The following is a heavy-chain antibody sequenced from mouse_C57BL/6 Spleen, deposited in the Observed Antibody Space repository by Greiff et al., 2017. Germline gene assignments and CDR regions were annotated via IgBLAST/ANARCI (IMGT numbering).Heavy chain of an antibody. Sequence: EVHLVESGPELVKPGASVKISCKASGYSFTDYNMNWVKQSNGKSLEWIGVINPNYGTTSYNQKFKGKATLTVDQSSSTAYMQLNSLTSEDSAVYYCAAYGYDGAWFAYWGQGTLVTVSA. CDR3: AAYGYDGAWFAY. D-gene: IGHD2-2*01. J-gene: IGHJ3*01. CDR1: GYSFTDYN. V-gene: IGHV1-39*01. CDR2: INPNYGTT.